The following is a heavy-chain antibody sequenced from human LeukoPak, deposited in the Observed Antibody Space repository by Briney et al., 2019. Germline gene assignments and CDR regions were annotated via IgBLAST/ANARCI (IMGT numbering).Heavy chain of an antibody. CDR3: AREPAANSDFDY. V-gene: IGHV1-8*01. D-gene: IGHD1-14*01. J-gene: IGHJ4*02. CDR1: GYTFTSYD. CDR2: MNPNSGNT. Sequence: ASVKVSCKASGYTFTSYDINWVRQATGQGLEWMGWMNPNSGNTGYAQKFQGRVTMTRNTSISTAYMELNSLRAEDTAVYYCAREPAANSDFDYWGQGTLVTVSS.